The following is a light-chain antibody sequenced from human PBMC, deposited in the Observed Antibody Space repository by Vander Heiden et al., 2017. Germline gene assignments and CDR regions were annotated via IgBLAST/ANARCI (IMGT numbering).Light chain of an antibody. J-gene: IGKJ5*01. CDR1: QSVSSSY. CDR2: GAS. Sequence: EIVLTQSPGTLSLSPGERATLPCRASQSVSSSYLAWYQRKPGQAPRLLIYGASSRATGIPDRFSGSGSGTDFTLTISRLEPEDFAVYYCQQYCSSRLTFGQGTRLEI. V-gene: IGKV3-20*01. CDR3: QQYCSSRLT.